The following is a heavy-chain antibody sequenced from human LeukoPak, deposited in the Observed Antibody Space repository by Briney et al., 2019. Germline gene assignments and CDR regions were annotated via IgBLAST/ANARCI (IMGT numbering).Heavy chain of an antibody. J-gene: IGHJ4*02. CDR2: ISYDGSNK. CDR3: AKDCSGGSCYSPFDY. Sequence: QPGGSLRLSCAASGFTFSSYGMHWVRQAPGKGLEWVAVISYDGSNKYYADSVKGRFTISRDNPKNTLYLQMNSLRAEDTAVYYCAKDCSGGSCYSPFDYWGQGTLVTVSS. D-gene: IGHD2-15*01. CDR1: GFTFSSYG. V-gene: IGHV3-30*18.